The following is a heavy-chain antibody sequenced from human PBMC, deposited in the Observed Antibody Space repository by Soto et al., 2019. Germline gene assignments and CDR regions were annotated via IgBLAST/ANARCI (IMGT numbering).Heavy chain of an antibody. CDR1: GYSFTSYW. Sequence: EVQLVQSGAEVKKPGESLKISCKGSGYSFTSYWIGWVRQMPGKGLAWMGIIYPGDSDTRYSPSFQGQVTISADKSITTAYLQSSSLKASDTAMYYCARTAGYSSSWYDSFDIWGQGTMVTVSP. CDR3: ARTAGYSSSWYDSFDI. CDR2: IYPGDSDT. D-gene: IGHD6-13*01. J-gene: IGHJ3*02. V-gene: IGHV5-51*03.